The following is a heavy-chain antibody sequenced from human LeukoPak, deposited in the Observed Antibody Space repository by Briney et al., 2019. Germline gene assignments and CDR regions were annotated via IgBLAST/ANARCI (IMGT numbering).Heavy chain of an antibody. CDR1: GGSFSGYY. J-gene: IGHJ4*02. CDR3: ARGPRIFAY. V-gene: IGHV4-34*01. D-gene: IGHD2-15*01. Sequence: SETLSLTCAVYGGSFSGYYWSWIRQPPGKGLEWIGEINHSGSTNYNPSLKSRVTISVDTSKNQFSLKLSSVTAADTAVCYCARGPRIFAYWGQGTLVTVSS. CDR2: INHSGST.